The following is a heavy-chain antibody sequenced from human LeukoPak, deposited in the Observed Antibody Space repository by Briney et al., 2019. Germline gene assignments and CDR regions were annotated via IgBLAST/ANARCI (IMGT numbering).Heavy chain of an antibody. J-gene: IGHJ6*02. CDR1: GYSISSGYY. CDR2: IYYSGST. Sequence: PSETLSLTCTVSGYSISSGYYWGWIRQPPGKGLEWIGYIYYSGSTNYNPSLKSRVTISVDTSKNQFSLKLSSVTAADTAVYYCARAGSGSYYKDPMGYYGMDVWGQGTTVTVSS. CDR3: ARAGSGSYYKDPMGYYGMDV. D-gene: IGHD3-10*01. V-gene: IGHV4-61*01.